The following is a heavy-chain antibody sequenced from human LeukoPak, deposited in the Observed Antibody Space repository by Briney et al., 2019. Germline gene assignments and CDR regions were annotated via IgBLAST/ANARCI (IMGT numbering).Heavy chain of an antibody. CDR2: ISGSGGST. V-gene: IGHV3-23*01. Sequence: GGSLRLSCAASGFTFSSYAMSWVRQALGKGLEWVSAISGSGGSTYYADSVKGRFTISRDNSKNTLYLQMNSLRAEDTAVYYCAKSSSGWYVWFDYWGQGTLVTVSS. CDR1: GFTFSSYA. D-gene: IGHD6-19*01. CDR3: AKSSSGWYVWFDY. J-gene: IGHJ4*02.